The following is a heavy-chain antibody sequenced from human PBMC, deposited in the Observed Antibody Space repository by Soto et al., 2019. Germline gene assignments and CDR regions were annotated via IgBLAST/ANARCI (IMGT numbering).Heavy chain of an antibody. J-gene: IGHJ1*01. CDR3: AKDRQWLATSAEYFQH. Sequence: GGSLRLSCAASGFTFSSYAMSWVRQAPGKGLEWVSGISGSGGSTSYALSVKGRFTISRDNSKNTLYLQMNSLRAEDTAVYYCAKDRQWLATSAEYFQHWGQGTLVTVSS. V-gene: IGHV3-23*01. CDR1: GFTFSSYA. D-gene: IGHD6-19*01. CDR2: ISGSGGST.